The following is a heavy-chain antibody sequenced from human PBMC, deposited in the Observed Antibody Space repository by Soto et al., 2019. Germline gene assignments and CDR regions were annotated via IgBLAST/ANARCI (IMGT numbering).Heavy chain of an antibody. CDR2: INPSGGGT. CDR1: GYTFLDFY. J-gene: IGHJ4*02. V-gene: IGHV1-46*01. CDR3: ARDKPFSAGY. D-gene: IGHD3-3*02. Sequence: QVQLVQSATEVKKPGASVKLSCKASGYTFLDFYIHWVRQAPGQGLEWMGFINPSGGGTTYAQQFQGRLTMTRDTSTSTVYMELISLRSEDTAIYYCARDKPFSAGYWGQGTLVT.